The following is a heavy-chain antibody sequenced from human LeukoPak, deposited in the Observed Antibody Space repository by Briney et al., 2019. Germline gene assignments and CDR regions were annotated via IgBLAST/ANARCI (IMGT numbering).Heavy chain of an antibody. V-gene: IGHV3-23*01. CDR3: AEVESSYCRI. D-gene: IGHD3-10*01. CDR1: GLTFCNYG. Sequence: GGSLRLSWVASGLTFCNYGINWVRQAPGKGLELVSSIGGSGSTTYYADSVRGRFTISRDNSKNSMYLQMSSLRAEDTAIYYCAEVESSYCRIWGQGTLVTVSS. J-gene: IGHJ4*02. CDR2: IGGSGSTT.